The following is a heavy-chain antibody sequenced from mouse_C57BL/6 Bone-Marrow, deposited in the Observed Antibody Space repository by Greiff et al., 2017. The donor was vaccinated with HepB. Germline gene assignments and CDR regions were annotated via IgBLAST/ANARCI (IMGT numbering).Heavy chain of an antibody. V-gene: IGHV5-12*01. J-gene: IGHJ4*01. CDR3: ARHHVFYAMDY. CDR1: GFTFSDYY. CDR2: ISNGGGST. Sequence: EVQVVESGGGLVQPGGSLKLSCAASGFTFSDYYMYWVRQTPEKRLEWVAYISNGGGSTYYPDTVKGRFTISRDNAKNTLYLQMSRLKSEDTAMYYCARHHVFYAMDYWGQGTSVTVSS.